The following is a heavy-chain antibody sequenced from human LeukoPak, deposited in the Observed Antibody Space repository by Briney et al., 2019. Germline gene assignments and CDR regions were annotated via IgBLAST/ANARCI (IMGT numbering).Heavy chain of an antibody. CDR2: INHSGST. Sequence: SETLSLTCAVYGGSFSGYYWSWIRQPPGKGLEWIGEINHSGSTNYNPSLKSRVTISVDTSKNQFSLKLSSVTAAATAVYYCARALGTAMVTLYYFDYWGQGTLVTVSS. CDR3: ARALGTAMVTLYYFDY. V-gene: IGHV4-34*01. D-gene: IGHD5-18*01. J-gene: IGHJ4*02. CDR1: GGSFSGYY.